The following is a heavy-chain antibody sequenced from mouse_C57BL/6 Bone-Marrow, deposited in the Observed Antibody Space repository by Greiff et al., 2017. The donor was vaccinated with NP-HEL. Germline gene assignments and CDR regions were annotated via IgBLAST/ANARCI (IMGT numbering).Heavy chain of an antibody. CDR1: GFTFSSYA. V-gene: IGHV5-4*03. D-gene: IGHD3-1*01. Sequence: EVKLVESGGGLVKPGGSLKLSCAASGFTFSSYAMSWVRQTPEKRLEWVATISDGGSYTYYPDNVKGRFTISRDNAKNNLYLQMSHLKSEDTAMYYCARVGGRRAWFAYWGQGTLVTVSA. CDR2: ISDGGSYT. CDR3: ARVGGRRAWFAY. J-gene: IGHJ3*01.